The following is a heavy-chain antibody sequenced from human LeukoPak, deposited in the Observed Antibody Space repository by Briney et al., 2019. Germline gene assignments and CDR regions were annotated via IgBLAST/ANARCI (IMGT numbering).Heavy chain of an antibody. CDR1: GFTFSSYW. Sequence: GGSLRLSCAASGFTFSSYWMSWVRQAPGKGLEWVANIKQDGSEKYYVDSVKGRFTISRDNAENSLYLQMNSLRAEDTAVYYCARASAHSSSWYEGTEYFQHWGQGTLVTVSS. CDR2: IKQDGSEK. D-gene: IGHD6-13*01. CDR3: ARASAHSSSWYEGTEYFQH. J-gene: IGHJ1*01. V-gene: IGHV3-7*01.